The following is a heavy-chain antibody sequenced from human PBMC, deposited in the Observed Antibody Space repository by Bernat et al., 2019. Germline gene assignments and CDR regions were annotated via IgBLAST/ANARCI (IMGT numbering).Heavy chain of an antibody. CDR1: GGSISSGGYY. Sequence: QVQLQESGPGLVKPSQTLSLTCTVSGGSISSGGYYWSWIRQHPGKGLEWIGYIYYSGSTYYNPSLKSRVTISVDTSKNQFSLKLSSVTAADTAVYYCARDSVWGVPPYYYYYGMDVWGQGTTVTVSS. V-gene: IGHV4-31*03. CDR2: IYYSGST. D-gene: IGHD3-16*01. J-gene: IGHJ6*02. CDR3: ARDSVWGVPPYYYYYGMDV.